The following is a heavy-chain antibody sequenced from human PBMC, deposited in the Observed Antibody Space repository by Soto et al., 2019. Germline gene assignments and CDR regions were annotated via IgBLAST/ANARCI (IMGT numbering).Heavy chain of an antibody. CDR3: ARRDCTGGNCYYDP. CDR1: GGSISSYNRY. Sequence: SETLSLTCTVSGGSISSYNRYWTWIRQPPGKGLEWIGNIYYSGSTNYHPSLRSRVTVSADTSTDQFSLKLASVTAADTAIYFCARRDCTGGNCYYDPWGQGILLTVSS. J-gene: IGHJ5*02. V-gene: IGHV4-39*01. D-gene: IGHD2-15*01. CDR2: IYYSGST.